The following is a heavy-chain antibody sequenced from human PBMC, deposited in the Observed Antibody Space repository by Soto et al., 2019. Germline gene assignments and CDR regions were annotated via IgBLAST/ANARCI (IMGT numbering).Heavy chain of an antibody. D-gene: IGHD2-21*02. V-gene: IGHV4-34*01. CDR1: GGSFSGYY. CDR2: INHSGST. J-gene: IGHJ6*02. Sequence: TSETLSLTCAVYGGSFSGYYWSWIRQPPGKGLEWIGEINHSGSTNYNPSLKSRVTISVDTSKNQFSLKLSSVTAADTAVYYCARGIVVVTAIRYYYGMDVWGQGTTVTVSS. CDR3: ARGIVVVTAIRYYYGMDV.